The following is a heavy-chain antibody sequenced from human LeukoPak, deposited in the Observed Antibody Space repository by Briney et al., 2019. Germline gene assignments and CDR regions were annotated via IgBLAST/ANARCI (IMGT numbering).Heavy chain of an antibody. CDR1: GFTFRNYD. Sequence: GGSLRLSCAASGFTFRNYDMSWVRQAPGKGLEWVSSLTTDGGSTEYADSVKGRFTISRDNSKNTLYLQMSSLRAEDTALYYCAKSLVRWAFDYWGQGTLVTVSS. V-gene: IGHV3-23*01. D-gene: IGHD4-23*01. CDR3: AKSLVRWAFDY. CDR2: LTTDGGST. J-gene: IGHJ4*02.